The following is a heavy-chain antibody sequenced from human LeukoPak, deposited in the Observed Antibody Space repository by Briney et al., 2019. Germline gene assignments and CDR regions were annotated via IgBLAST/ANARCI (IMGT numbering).Heavy chain of an antibody. CDR3: GRAEHDWGPEY. J-gene: IGHJ4*02. Sequence: SETLSLTCAVYGGSFSGYYWSWIRQPPGKGLEWIGEINHSGSTNYNPSLKSRVTISVDTSKNQFSLKLSSVTAADTAVYFCGRAEHDWGPEYWGQGTLVTVSS. CDR1: GGSFSGYY. D-gene: IGHD3-9*01. V-gene: IGHV4-34*01. CDR2: INHSGST.